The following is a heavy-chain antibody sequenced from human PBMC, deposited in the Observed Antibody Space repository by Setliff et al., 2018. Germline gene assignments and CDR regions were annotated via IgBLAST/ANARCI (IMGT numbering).Heavy chain of an antibody. CDR3: ARDLAGSFDY. V-gene: IGHV4-59*12. J-gene: IGHJ4*03. CDR1: GGSINSYY. Sequence: PSETLSLTCIVSGGSINSYYWNWIRQPPGKGLEWIGYIYYSGNSNYDTNYNPSLKSRVTISVDTSKNQFSLKLSSVTAADTAVYYCARDLAGSFDYWGQGTMVTVSS. CDR2: IYYSGNSNYDT. D-gene: IGHD3-10*01.